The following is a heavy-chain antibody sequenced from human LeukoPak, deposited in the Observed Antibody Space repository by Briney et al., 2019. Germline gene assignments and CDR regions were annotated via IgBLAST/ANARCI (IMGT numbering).Heavy chain of an antibody. CDR2: FYYTGST. V-gene: IGHV4-39*01. J-gene: IGHJ5*02. CDR1: GGSISSNGYY. Sequence: SETLSLTCTVSGGSISSNGYYWGWIRRPPGKGLEWIGSFYYTGSTFYSPSLKSRVTISVDTSKNQFSLKLSSVTAADTAVYYCARRGRWYSSGWYSGWFDPWGQGTLVTVSS. CDR3: ARRGRWYSSGWYSGWFDP. D-gene: IGHD6-19*01.